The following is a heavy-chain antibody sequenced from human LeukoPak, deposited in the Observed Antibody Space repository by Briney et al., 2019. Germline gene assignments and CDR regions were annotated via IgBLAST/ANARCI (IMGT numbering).Heavy chain of an antibody. V-gene: IGHV4-59*05. Sequence: GSLRLSCAASGFTFSSYEMNWVRQAPGKGLEWIGSIYYSGSTYYNPSLKSRVTISVDTSKNQFSLKLSSVTAADTAVYYCARAKKNGGYFFDYWGQGTLVTVSS. CDR3: ARAKKNGGYFFDY. D-gene: IGHD3-22*01. CDR1: GFTFSSYE. CDR2: IYYSGST. J-gene: IGHJ4*02.